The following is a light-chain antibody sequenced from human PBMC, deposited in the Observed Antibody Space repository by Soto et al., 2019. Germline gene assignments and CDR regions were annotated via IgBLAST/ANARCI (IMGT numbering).Light chain of an antibody. CDR2: DAS. CDR1: QSVSSN. V-gene: IGKV3-15*01. Sequence: EIVLTQSPVTLSVSPGERATLSCRASQSVSSNLAWYQQKPGQAPRLLIYDASTRATGIPGRFSGSGSGTEFTLTISSLQSEDLAVYYCHQYNDWPPRYTFGQGTKLQIK. CDR3: HQYNDWPPRYT. J-gene: IGKJ2*01.